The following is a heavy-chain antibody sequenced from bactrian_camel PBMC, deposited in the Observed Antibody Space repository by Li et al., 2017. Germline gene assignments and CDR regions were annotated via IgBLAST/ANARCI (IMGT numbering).Heavy chain of an antibody. D-gene: IGHD5*01. CDR2: IDWSGGRI. J-gene: IGHJ4*01. V-gene: IGHV3S60*01. CDR1: GLTFDDYS. Sequence: VQLVESGGGLVQPGGSLRLSCTVSGLTFDDYSMGWFRQAPGKEREGVSCIDWSGGRIYYTESVKGRFTISIDNAKSTLYLQMNNLRADDTAMYYCAIGLFADFGLGRGTQVTVS.